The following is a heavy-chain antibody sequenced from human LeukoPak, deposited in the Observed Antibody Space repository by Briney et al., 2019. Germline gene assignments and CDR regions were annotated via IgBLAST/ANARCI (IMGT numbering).Heavy chain of an antibody. CDR2: VSGSGGIT. D-gene: IGHD2-2*01. CDR1: GFTFSSYA. CDR3: ARTPLVRYFDC. Sequence: AGYLRLSCAASGFTFSSYAMSWVRQAPGKGLEWVSGVSGSGGITYYADSVKGRFTISRDNSKNTLYLQMNSLRAEDTALYYCARTPLVRYFDCWGQGTLVTVSS. V-gene: IGHV3-23*01. J-gene: IGHJ4*02.